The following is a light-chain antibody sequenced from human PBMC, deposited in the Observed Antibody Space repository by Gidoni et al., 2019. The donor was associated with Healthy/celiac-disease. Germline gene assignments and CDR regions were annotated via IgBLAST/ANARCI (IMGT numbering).Light chain of an antibody. V-gene: IGLV3-19*01. J-gene: IGLJ2*01. Sequence: SSELTQDPAVSVALGQTVRITCQGDSLRSSYASWYQQKPGQAPVLVIYGKNNRPSGIPDRFSGSSSGNTASLTITGAQAEDEADYYWNSRDSSGVVFGGGTKLTVL. CDR3: NSRDSSGVV. CDR2: GKN. CDR1: SLRSSY.